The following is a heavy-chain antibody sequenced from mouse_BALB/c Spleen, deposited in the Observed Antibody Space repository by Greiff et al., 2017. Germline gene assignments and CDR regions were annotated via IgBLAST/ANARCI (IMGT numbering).Heavy chain of an antibody. CDR2: INPNNGGT. J-gene: IGHJ4*01. V-gene: IGHV1-18*01. CDR3: ARWVIYYDYYYAMDY. CDR1: GYTFTDYN. Sequence: VQLQQSGPELVKPGASVKIPCKASGYTFTDYNMDWVKQSHGKSLEWIGDINPNNGGTIYNQKFKGKATLTVDKSSSTAYMELRSLTSEDTAVYYCARWVIYYDYYYAMDYWGQGTLVTVSS. D-gene: IGHD2-4*01.